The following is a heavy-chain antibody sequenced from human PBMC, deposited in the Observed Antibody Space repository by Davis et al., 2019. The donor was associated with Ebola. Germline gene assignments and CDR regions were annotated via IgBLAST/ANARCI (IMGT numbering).Heavy chain of an antibody. V-gene: IGHV4-59*01. Sequence: SETLSLTCTVSDGSINSYYWSWIRQPPGKGLEWIGYMYYSGSTNYNPSLKSRVTISAESSKNQFSLNLTSVTAADSAVYYCARPLNDYGDYWYFDLWGRGTLVTVSS. CDR1: DGSINSYY. CDR3: ARPLNDYGDYWYFDL. D-gene: IGHD4-17*01. J-gene: IGHJ2*01. CDR2: MYYSGST.